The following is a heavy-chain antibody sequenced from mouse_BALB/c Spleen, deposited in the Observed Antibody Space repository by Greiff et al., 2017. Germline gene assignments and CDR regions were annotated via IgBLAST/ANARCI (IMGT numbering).Heavy chain of an antibody. V-gene: IGHV1S127*01. D-gene: IGHD1-1*01. CDR1: GYTFTSYW. J-gene: IGHJ4*01. CDR3: TTLVTTVGYAMDY. Sequence: VQLQQPGAELVKPGASVKMSCKASGYTFTSYWMHWVKQRPGQGLEWIGTIDPSDSYTSYNQKFKGKATLTVDTSSSTAYMQLSSLTSEDSAVYYCTTLVTTVGYAMDYWGQGTSVTVSS. CDR2: IDPSDSYT.